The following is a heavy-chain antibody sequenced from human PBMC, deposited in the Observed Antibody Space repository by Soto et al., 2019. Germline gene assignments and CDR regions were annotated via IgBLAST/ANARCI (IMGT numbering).Heavy chain of an antibody. J-gene: IGHJ6*03. V-gene: IGHV1-18*01. CDR2: ISAYNGNT. Sequence: ASVKVSCKASGYTFTSYGISWVRQAPGQGLEWMGWISAYNGNTNYAQKLQGRVTMTTNTSISTAYMELSSLRSEDTAVYYCARPEGDYGYYYYYMDVWGKGTTVTVSS. CDR1: GYTFTSYG. CDR3: ARPEGDYGYYYYYMDV. D-gene: IGHD4-17*01.